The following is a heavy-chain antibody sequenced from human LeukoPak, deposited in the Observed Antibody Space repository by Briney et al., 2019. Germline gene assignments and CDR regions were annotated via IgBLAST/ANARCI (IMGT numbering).Heavy chain of an antibody. J-gene: IGHJ5*02. V-gene: IGHV3-30-3*01. CDR1: GFTFSSYA. CDR2: ISYDGSNK. D-gene: IGHD6-13*01. Sequence: GRSLRLSCAASGFTFSSYAMHWVRQAPGKGLEWVAVISYDGSNKYYADSVKGRFTISRDNSKNTLYLQMNSLRAEDTAVYYCARDPESGYSSSWSSNWFDPWGQGTLVTVSS. CDR3: ARDPESGYSSSWSSNWFDP.